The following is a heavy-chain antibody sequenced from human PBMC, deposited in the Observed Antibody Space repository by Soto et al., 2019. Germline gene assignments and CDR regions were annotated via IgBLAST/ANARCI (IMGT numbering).Heavy chain of an antibody. V-gene: IGHV4-39*01. Sequence: QLQLQESGPGLVKPSETLSLTCTVSGGSISSSSYYWGWIRQPPGKGLEWIGSIYYSGSTYYNPSLKSRVTISVDTSKNQFSLKLSSVTAADTAVYYCARQRWTTVTRGGFDYWGQGTLVTVSS. CDR2: IYYSGST. J-gene: IGHJ4*02. CDR1: GGSISSSSYY. CDR3: ARQRWTTVTRGGFDY. D-gene: IGHD4-17*01.